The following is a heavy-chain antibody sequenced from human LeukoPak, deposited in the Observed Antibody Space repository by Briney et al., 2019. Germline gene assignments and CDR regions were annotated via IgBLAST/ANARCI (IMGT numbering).Heavy chain of an antibody. CDR2: IWYDGSNK. CDR1: GFTFSSYD. CDR3: AKPIGYSGYEPLDY. Sequence: GGSLRLSCAASGFTFSSYDMHWVRQAPGKGLEWVAVIWYDGSNKYFADSVKGRFTISRDNSKNTLYLQMNSLRAEDTAVYYCAKPIGYSGYEPLDYWGQGTLVTVSS. J-gene: IGHJ4*02. D-gene: IGHD5-12*01. V-gene: IGHV3-33*06.